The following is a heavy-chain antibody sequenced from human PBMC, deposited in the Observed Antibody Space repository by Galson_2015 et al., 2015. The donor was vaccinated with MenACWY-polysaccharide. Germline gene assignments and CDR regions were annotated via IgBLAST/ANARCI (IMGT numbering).Heavy chain of an antibody. CDR2: IDPSQSHT. CDR3: ARLTGPYSYYFYYMDV. CDR1: GYNFVDNW. D-gene: IGHD3-9*01. J-gene: IGHJ6*03. V-gene: IGHV5-10-1*01. Sequence: QSGAEVKKPGEPLRISCKGSGYNFVDNWNFWVRQMPGKGLEWMGRIDPSQSHTTYSSSFEGHVAMSVDKSITTAYLQWASLKASDTAIYYCARLTGPYSYYFYYMDVWGKGTTVTVSS.